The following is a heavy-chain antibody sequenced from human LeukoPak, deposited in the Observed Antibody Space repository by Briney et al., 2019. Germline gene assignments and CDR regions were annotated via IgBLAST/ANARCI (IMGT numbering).Heavy chain of an antibody. CDR2: INSVVSST. CDR1: RFTFSSYW. D-gene: IGHD5-12*01. CDR3: ARDTFSGYAPYFDP. Sequence: PGGSLRLSCAAPRFTFSSYWMYWVREAPGKGLGWVSRINSVVSSTSHADSVKGRFTISRDNAKNTLYLQMNSLRAEDTAVYYCARDTFSGYAPYFDPWGQGTLVTVSS. V-gene: IGHV3-74*01. J-gene: IGHJ5*02.